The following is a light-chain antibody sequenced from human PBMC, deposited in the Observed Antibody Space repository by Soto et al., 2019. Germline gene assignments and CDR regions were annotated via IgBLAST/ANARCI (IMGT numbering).Light chain of an antibody. CDR3: QQYNNWWT. CDR2: GAS. V-gene: IGKV3-15*01. CDR1: QSVSSN. Sequence: EIVITQSPATLSVSPGERATLSCRASQSVSSNLAWYQQKPGQAPRLLIYGASTRATGIPARFSGSGSGTEFTLTISSLQSEDFAVYYCQQYNNWWTFGQGTKVEI. J-gene: IGKJ1*01.